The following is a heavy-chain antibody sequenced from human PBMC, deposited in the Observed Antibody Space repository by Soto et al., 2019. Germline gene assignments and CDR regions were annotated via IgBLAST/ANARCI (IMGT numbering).Heavy chain of an antibody. Sequence: GGSLRLSCAASGFTFSSNYMSWVRQAPGKGLEWVSVIYSGGSTYDADSVKGRVTISRDNSKNMLYLQMNSLRAEDTAVYYCAREDRSYVFYSLDVWRQVTTFTVSS. J-gene: IGHJ6*02. CDR2: IYSGGST. V-gene: IGHV3-53*01. CDR1: GFTFSSNY. CDR3: AREDRSYVFYSLDV. D-gene: IGHD1-26*01.